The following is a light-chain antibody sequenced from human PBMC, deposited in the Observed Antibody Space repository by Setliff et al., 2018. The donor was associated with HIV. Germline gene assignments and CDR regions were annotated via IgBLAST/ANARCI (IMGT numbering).Light chain of an antibody. CDR3: SSYTGSSTLV. CDR2: EVS. J-gene: IGLJ1*01. Sequence: QSALTQPASVSGSPGQSITISCTGTSSDVGGYNYVSWYQQHPGKAPKLMIYEVSNRPSGVSNRFSGSKSGTTASLTISGLQAEDEADYYCSSYTGSSTLVFGTGTKGTVL. CDR1: SSDVGGYNY. V-gene: IGLV2-14*01.